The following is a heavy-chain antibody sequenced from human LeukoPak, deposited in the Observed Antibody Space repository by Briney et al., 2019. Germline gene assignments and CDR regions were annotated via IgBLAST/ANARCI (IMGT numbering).Heavy chain of an antibody. J-gene: IGHJ4*02. CDR1: GLTLSSYA. V-gene: IGHV3-23*01. CDR2: ISGSGGST. D-gene: IGHD3-3*01. CDR3: AKEDYDFWSGYFY. Sequence: PGGSLRLSCAVSGLTLSSYAMSWVRQAPGKGLEWVSAISGSGGSTYYADSVKGRFTISRDNSKNTLYLQMNTLRAEDTAVYYCAKEDYDFWSGYFYWGQGTLVTVSS.